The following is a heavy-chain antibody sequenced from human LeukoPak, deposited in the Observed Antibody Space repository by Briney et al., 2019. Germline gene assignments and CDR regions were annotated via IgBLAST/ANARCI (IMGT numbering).Heavy chain of an antibody. J-gene: IGHJ3*02. CDR1: GDSISPYY. Sequence: SETLSLTCTVSGDSISPYYWSWIRQPPGKGLEWIGYIYNSGSSNYNPSLKSRVTISADTSKNQLSLKLSSVTAADTAVYYCARDRFDAFDIWGQGTMVTVSS. CDR2: IYNSGSS. CDR3: ARDRFDAFDI. V-gene: IGHV4-59*12.